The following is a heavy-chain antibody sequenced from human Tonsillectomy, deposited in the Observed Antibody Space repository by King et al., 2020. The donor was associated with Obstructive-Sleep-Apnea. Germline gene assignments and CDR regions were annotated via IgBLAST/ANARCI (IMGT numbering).Heavy chain of an antibody. Sequence: VQLQESGPGLVKPSETLSLTCTVSGGSISSYYWSWIRQPPGKGLEWIGYIYYSGSTNYNPSLKSRVTISVDTSKNQFSLKLSSVTAADTAVYYCARSLYYYVSSGYPYYFDYWGQGTLVTVSS. J-gene: IGHJ4*02. CDR1: GGSISSYY. CDR3: ARSLYYYVSSGYPYYFDY. CDR2: IYYSGST. V-gene: IGHV4-59*08. D-gene: IGHD3-22*01.